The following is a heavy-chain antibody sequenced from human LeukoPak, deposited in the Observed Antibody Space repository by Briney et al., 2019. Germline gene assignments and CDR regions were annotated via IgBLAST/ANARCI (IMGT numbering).Heavy chain of an antibody. CDR2: IYSGGST. CDR1: GFTVSSNY. D-gene: IGHD6-13*01. J-gene: IGHJ6*02. CDR3: ARDRVRAAAGFYYYYGMDV. Sequence: GGSLRLSCAASGFTVSSNYMSWVRQAPGKGLEWVSVIYSGGSTYYADSVKGRFTISRDNSKNTLYLQMNSLRAEDTAVYYCARDRVRAAAGFYYYYGMDVWGQGTTVTVSS. V-gene: IGHV3-53*01.